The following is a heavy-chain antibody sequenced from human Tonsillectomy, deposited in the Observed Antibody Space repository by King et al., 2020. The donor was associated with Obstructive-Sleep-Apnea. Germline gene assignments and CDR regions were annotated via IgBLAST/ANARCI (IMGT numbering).Heavy chain of an antibody. J-gene: IGHJ6*02. CDR2: INNSGGSR. Sequence: VQLVESGGGLVQPGGSLRLSCAASGFTFSNYGMHWVRQAPGKGLEYVSAINNSGGSRYYASSVKGRFTISRDNSKNTLYLQMGSLRVEDMAVYYCARGDGNGDYWNYYYYGMDVWGQGTTVTVSS. CDR1: GFTFSNYG. D-gene: IGHD4-17*01. V-gene: IGHV3-64*01. CDR3: ARGDGNGDYWNYYYYGMDV.